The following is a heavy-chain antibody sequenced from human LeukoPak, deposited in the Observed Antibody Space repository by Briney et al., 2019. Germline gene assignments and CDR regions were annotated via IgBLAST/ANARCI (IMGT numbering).Heavy chain of an antibody. J-gene: IGHJ4*02. Sequence: GGSLRLSCAASGFTFSTYEMNWVRQAPGKGLEWVSYISTSDSTRYYADSVKGRFTISRDNSKKTLYLQMNSLRAEDTAVYYCAKGSTRAYDSSGYYYWGQGTLVTVSS. V-gene: IGHV3-48*03. D-gene: IGHD3-22*01. CDR1: GFTFSTYE. CDR3: AKGSTRAYDSSGYYY. CDR2: ISTSDSTR.